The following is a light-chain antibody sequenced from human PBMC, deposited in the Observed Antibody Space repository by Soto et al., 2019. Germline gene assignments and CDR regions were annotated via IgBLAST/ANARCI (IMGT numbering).Light chain of an antibody. Sequence: QSALTQPASVSGSPGQSITISCTGTSSDVGGYNYVSWYQQHPGKAPRLLIYDVTRRPSRVSNRFSASKSGNTASLTISGLQAEDEADYYCTSYTSTSAPGVFGGGTKLTVL. CDR3: TSYTSTSAPGV. CDR1: SSDVGGYNY. V-gene: IGLV2-14*03. CDR2: DVT. J-gene: IGLJ3*02.